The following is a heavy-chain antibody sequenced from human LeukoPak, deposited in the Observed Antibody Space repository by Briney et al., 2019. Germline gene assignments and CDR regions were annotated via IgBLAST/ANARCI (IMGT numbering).Heavy chain of an antibody. CDR1: GFTFSSYA. Sequence: QSGGSLRLSCAASGFTFSSYAMSWVRQAPGKGLEWVSAISGSGGSTYYADSVKGRFTISRDNSKNTLYLQMNSLRAEDTAVYYCAKDKGGVVVVPAAGDDAFDIWGQGTMVTVSS. D-gene: IGHD2-2*01. CDR2: ISGSGGST. CDR3: AKDKGGVVVVPAAGDDAFDI. J-gene: IGHJ3*02. V-gene: IGHV3-23*01.